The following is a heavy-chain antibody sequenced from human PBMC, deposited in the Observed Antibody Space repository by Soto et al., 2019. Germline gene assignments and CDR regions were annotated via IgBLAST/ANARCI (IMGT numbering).Heavy chain of an antibody. D-gene: IGHD5-12*01. Sequence: SETLSLTCAVSGGSISSAHWWSWIRQPPGKGLEWIGYIYYSGSTYYNPSLKSRVTISVDTSKNQFSLKLSSVTAADTAVYYCARWLGYGPHFDYWGQGTLVTVSS. V-gene: IGHV4-30-4*01. CDR3: ARWLGYGPHFDY. J-gene: IGHJ4*02. CDR1: GGSISSAHW. CDR2: IYYSGST.